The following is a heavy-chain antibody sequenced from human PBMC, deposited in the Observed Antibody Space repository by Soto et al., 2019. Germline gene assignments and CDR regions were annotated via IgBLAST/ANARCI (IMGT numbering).Heavy chain of an antibody. CDR1: GFTFDDYA. CDR2: ISWDSGSI. CDR3: AKDKGQWLAPYYYGMDV. V-gene: IGHV3-9*01. Sequence: EVQLVESGGVLVQPGRSLRLSCAASGFTFDDYAMHWVRQAPGKGLEWVSRISWDSGSIGYADSVKGRFTISRDNAKNSLYLQMNSLRPEDTALYYCAKDKGQWLAPYYYGMDVWGQGTTVTVSS. J-gene: IGHJ6*02. D-gene: IGHD6-19*01.